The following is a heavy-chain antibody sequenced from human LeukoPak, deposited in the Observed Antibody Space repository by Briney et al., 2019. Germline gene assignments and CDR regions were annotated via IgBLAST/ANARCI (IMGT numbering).Heavy chain of an antibody. CDR1: GGSISSGNW. Sequence: SGTLSLTCAVSGGSISSGNWWSWVRQPPGKGLEWIGEIYDSGSTNYNPSLESRVTMSVDKSKNQFSLTLRSVTAADTAVYHCAGADSRGFYAFDYWGQGTLVPVSS. V-gene: IGHV4-4*02. CDR2: IYDSGST. J-gene: IGHJ4*02. D-gene: IGHD3-22*01. CDR3: AGADSRGFYAFDY.